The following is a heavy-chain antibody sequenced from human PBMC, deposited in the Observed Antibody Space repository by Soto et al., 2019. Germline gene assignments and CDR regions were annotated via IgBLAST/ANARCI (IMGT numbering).Heavy chain of an antibody. J-gene: IGHJ5*02. V-gene: IGHV3-30*18. Sequence: GGSLRLSCAASGFTFSSYGMHWVRQAPGKGLEWVAVISYDGSNKYYADSVKGRFTISRDNSKNTLYLQMNSLRAEDTAVYYCAKDPNLYLTSIAAAGTRNGWFDPWGQGTLVTVSS. D-gene: IGHD6-13*01. CDR1: GFTFSSYG. CDR2: ISYDGSNK. CDR3: AKDPNLYLTSIAAAGTRNGWFDP.